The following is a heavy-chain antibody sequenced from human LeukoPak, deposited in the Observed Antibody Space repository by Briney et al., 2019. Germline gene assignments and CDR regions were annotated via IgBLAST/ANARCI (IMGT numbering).Heavy chain of an antibody. CDR1: GDSLSSSY. CDR3: AGSMVRGYYFDY. CDR2: VFYSGST. J-gene: IGHJ4*02. D-gene: IGHD3-10*01. V-gene: IGHV4-59*08. Sequence: SETLSLTCTVSGDSLSSSYWTWIRQPPGKGLEWIGYVFYSGSTNYNPSLKSRVTMSVDTSKNQFSLKLNSVTAADTAVYYCAGSMVRGYYFDYWGQGTLVTVSS.